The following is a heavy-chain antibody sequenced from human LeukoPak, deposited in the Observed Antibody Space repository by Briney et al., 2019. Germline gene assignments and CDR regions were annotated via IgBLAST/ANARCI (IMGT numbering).Heavy chain of an antibody. CDR1: VYTSISYY. CDR2: INPSGGTT. CDR3: LGGGLHGLDL. J-gene: IGHJ3*01. D-gene: IGHD3-16*01. V-gene: IGHV1-46*01. Sequence: ASMKLSCAASVYTSISYYIQWGRQAPGQGLEWMGIINPSGGTTTYAQRFQDRITMTRDTSTDTIYMELSSLRFEDTAVYYCLGGGLHGLDLWGQGTMVTVSS.